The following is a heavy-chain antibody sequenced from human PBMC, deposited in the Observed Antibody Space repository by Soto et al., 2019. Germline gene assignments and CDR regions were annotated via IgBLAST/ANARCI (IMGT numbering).Heavy chain of an antibody. D-gene: IGHD4-17*01. CDR1: GFTFSSYW. CDR3: ARDPYNYGDHGYGMDV. CDR2: IKEDGSET. J-gene: IGHJ6*02. V-gene: IGHV3-7*05. Sequence: EVQLVESGGGLVQPGGSLRLSCVVSGFTFSSYWMSWVRQAPGKGLEWVANIKEDGSETVYVDSEKVRFTLSRDHADNSLSQQMNNLRAEDAAVYDWARDPYNYGDHGYGMDVWGQGTTVTVSS.